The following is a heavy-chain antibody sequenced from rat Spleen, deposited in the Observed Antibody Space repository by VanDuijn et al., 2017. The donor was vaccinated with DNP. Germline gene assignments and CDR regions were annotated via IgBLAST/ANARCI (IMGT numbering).Heavy chain of an antibody. CDR2: ISYAGGST. J-gene: IGHJ2*01. V-gene: IGHV5-22*01. D-gene: IGHD1-11*01. Sequence: EVQLVESGGGLVQPGRSLKLSCAASGFTFSDYYMAWLRQAPTKGLELVAYISYAGGSTYHGDSVKGRFTISRDNAESTLYLQMNSLRSEDMATYFCARHGRRVFDYWGQGVMVTVSS. CDR3: ARHGRRVFDY. CDR1: GFTFSDYY.